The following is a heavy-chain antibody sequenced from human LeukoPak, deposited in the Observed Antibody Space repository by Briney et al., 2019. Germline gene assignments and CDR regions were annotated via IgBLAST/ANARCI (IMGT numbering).Heavy chain of an antibody. CDR2: IGTAGDT. D-gene: IGHD3-22*01. Sequence: GGSLRLSCAASGFTFNSYDMHWVRQATGKGLEWVSAIGTAGDTYYPGSVKGRFTISRENAKNSLYLQMNSLRAEDTAVYYCARGPHYYDSSGYLIDYWGQGTLVTVSS. CDR3: ARGPHYYDSSGYLIDY. CDR1: GFTFNSYD. V-gene: IGHV3-13*01. J-gene: IGHJ4*02.